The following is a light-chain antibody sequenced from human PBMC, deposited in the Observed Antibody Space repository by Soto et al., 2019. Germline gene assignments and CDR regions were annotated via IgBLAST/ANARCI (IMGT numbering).Light chain of an antibody. J-gene: IGLJ1*01. CDR1: SSDVASYNL. Sequence: QSVLTQPASVSGSPGQSITISCTGTSSDVASYNLVSWYQQHPGKAPKLMIYEGRKRPSGVSNRFSGSKSGSTASLTISGLQAEDEADYYCCSYAGSVYVFGTGTKVTVL. V-gene: IGLV2-23*01. CDR2: EGR. CDR3: CSYAGSVYV.